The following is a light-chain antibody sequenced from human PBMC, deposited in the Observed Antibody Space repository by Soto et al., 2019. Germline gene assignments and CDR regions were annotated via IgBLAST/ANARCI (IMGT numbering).Light chain of an antibody. CDR3: TSYTPTGALV. Sequence: QAVLTQPASVSGSPGQSITISCTGTSSDVGGYNFVSWYQRHPGKAPKLMIYEVRNRLSGVSNRFSGSKSGNTASLTISGLQSEDEADYYCTSYTPTGALVFGSGTKLTVL. CDR2: EVR. V-gene: IGLV2-14*01. J-gene: IGLJ3*02. CDR1: SSDVGGYNF.